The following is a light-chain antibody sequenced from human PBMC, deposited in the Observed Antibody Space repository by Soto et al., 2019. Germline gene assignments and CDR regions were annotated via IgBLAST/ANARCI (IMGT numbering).Light chain of an antibody. CDR1: SSDVGGYNY. CDR3: SSYTRSSLYV. V-gene: IGLV2-14*01. J-gene: IGLJ1*01. CDR2: DVS. Sequence: QSALTQPASVSGSPGQSITISCTGTSSDVGGYNYVSWYQQHPGKAPKLMIYDVSNRPSGVSNRFSGYKSGNTASLTISGLQAEDEADYYCSSYTRSSLYVFGTGTKVTVL.